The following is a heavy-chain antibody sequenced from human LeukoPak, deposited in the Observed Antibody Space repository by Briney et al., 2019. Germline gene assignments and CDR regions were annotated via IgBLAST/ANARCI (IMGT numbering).Heavy chain of an antibody. Sequence: GGSLRLSCAASGFTFSGSAMHWVRQASGKGLEWVGRIRSKANSYATAYAASVKGRFTISRDNSKNTLYLQMNSLRAEDTAVYYCAKGGASITMVRGLDYWGQGTLVTVSS. CDR3: AKGGASITMVRGLDY. V-gene: IGHV3-73*01. CDR1: GFTFSGSA. CDR2: IRSKANSYAT. J-gene: IGHJ4*02. D-gene: IGHD3-10*01.